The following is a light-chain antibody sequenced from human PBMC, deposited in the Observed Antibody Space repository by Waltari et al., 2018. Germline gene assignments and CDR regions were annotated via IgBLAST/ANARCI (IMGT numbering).Light chain of an antibody. CDR2: WAS. Sequence: DIVMTQSPNSRAVSLGERATISCKYSQSILSSSNNRNFLSWYQQKPGQPPKLLMYWASTRESGVPDRFSGSGSGTDFTLTISSLQAEDVAVYYCQQYYSDKTFGQGTKVEIK. V-gene: IGKV4-1*01. CDR3: QQYYSDKT. J-gene: IGKJ1*01. CDR1: QSILSSSNNRNF.